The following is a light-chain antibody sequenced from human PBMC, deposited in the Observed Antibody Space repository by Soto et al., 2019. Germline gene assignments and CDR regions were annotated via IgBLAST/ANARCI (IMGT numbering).Light chain of an antibody. CDR2: EVT. CDR3: PSFTNSNTWV. CDR1: SSDVGFYSR. Sequence: QSAVTQPASVSGSPGQSITISCTGTSSDVGFYSRVSWIQQHPGKTPKLMIYEVTNRPSGGSSRFSGSKSGNTASLTISGLQAEDEAHYYCPSFTNSNTWVFGEGTKVTVL. J-gene: IGLJ3*02. V-gene: IGLV2-14*01.